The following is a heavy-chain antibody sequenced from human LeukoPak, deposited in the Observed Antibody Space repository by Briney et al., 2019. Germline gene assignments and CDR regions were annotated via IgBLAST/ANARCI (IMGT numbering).Heavy chain of an antibody. J-gene: IGHJ4*02. Sequence: GESLKISCEASGYSFTTYWIGWVRQMPGKGLKWMGIIYPGDSDTRYSPSFQGQVTISADKSINTAYLQWSSLKASDTAMYYCARQHGSGSYYSRAIDYWGQGTLVTVSS. CDR1: GYSFTTYW. CDR2: IYPGDSDT. CDR3: ARQHGSGSYYSRAIDY. V-gene: IGHV5-51*01. D-gene: IGHD3-10*01.